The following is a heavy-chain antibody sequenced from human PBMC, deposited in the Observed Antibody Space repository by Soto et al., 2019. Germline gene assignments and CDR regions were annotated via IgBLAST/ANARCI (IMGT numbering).Heavy chain of an antibody. D-gene: IGHD3-3*02. Sequence: SSETLSLTCAVSGYSISSGYYWGWVRQPPGKGLEWIGSIYHSGSKYYNPSLKSRVTIPVDTSKNRFSLKLSSVTAADTAVYFCVRTFDYYGMDVWGQGTTVTVSS. J-gene: IGHJ6*02. CDR1: GYSISSGYY. CDR2: IYHSGSK. CDR3: VRTFDYYGMDV. V-gene: IGHV4-38-2*01.